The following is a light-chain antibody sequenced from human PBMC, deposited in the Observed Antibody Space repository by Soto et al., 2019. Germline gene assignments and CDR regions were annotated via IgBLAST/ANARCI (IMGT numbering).Light chain of an antibody. V-gene: IGKV3-15*01. CDR3: QQSYSTRIT. Sequence: EVVMTQSPATVSVSPGEGVTLSCRASQTISNDLAWYQQKPGQAPRLLIYGASTRATGVPARFSGGGSGTEFTLTISSLQPEDFATYYCQQSYSTRITFGQGTRLEIK. J-gene: IGKJ5*01. CDR1: QTISND. CDR2: GAS.